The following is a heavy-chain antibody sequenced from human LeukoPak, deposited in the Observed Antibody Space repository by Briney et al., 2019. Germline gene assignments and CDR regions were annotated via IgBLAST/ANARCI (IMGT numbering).Heavy chain of an antibody. CDR2: ISSYNGNT. CDR3: ARGDYAANWFDP. J-gene: IGHJ5*02. V-gene: IGHV1-18*01. Sequence: ASVKLSCKVSGYIFSTFGFTWVQQAPGQGLEWMGWISSYNGNTKYAQNLQGRVTMTTDTLTSTAYMELRSLRSDDTAVYYCARGDYAANWFDPWGQGTLVTVSS. D-gene: IGHD3-16*01. CDR1: GYIFSTFG.